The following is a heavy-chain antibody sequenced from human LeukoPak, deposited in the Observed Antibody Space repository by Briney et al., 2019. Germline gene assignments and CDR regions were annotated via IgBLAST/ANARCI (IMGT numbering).Heavy chain of an antibody. Sequence: SETLSLTCAVSGYSISSGYYWGCIRQPPGKGLEWIGSIYHSGSTYYNPSLKSRVTISVDTSKNQFSLKLSSVTAADTAVYYCARIGGFCGFGELCLDYWGQGTLVTVSS. CDR3: ARIGGFCGFGELCLDY. CDR1: GYSISSGYY. J-gene: IGHJ4*02. V-gene: IGHV4-38-2*01. D-gene: IGHD3-10*01. CDR2: IYHSGST.